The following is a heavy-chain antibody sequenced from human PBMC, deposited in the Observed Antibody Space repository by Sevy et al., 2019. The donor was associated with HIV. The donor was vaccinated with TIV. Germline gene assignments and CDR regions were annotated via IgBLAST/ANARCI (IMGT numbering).Heavy chain of an antibody. D-gene: IGHD3-10*01. J-gene: IGHJ4*02. CDR3: TSTYYYGSRWDY. CDR1: GFTFGDYA. V-gene: IGHV3-49*04. CDR2: IRRKTCGGTT. Sequence: GGSLRLSCTASGFTFGDYAMSWVRQAPGKGLEWVGFIRRKTCGGTTEYAASVKGRFTISRDDSKSIAYLQMNSLKTEDTAVYYCTSTYYYGSRWDYWGQGTLVTVSS.